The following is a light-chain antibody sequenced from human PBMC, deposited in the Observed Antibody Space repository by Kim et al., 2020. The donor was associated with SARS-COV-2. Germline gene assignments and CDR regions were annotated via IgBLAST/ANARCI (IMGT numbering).Light chain of an antibody. V-gene: IGLV1-44*01. Sequence: QAVVTQPPSASGTPGQRVTISCSGSSSNIGSNTVNWYQQLPGTAPKLLIYSNNQRPSGAPDRFSGSKSGTSASLAISGLQSEDEADYYCAAWDDSLNGVVFGGGTQLTVL. CDR2: SNN. J-gene: IGLJ2*01. CDR1: SSNIGSNT. CDR3: AAWDDSLNGVV.